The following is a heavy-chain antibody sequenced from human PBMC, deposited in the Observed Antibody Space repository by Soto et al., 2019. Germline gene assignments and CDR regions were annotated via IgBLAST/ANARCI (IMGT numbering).Heavy chain of an antibody. Sequence: EVQLLESGGGLVQPGGSLRLSCAASGFTFSSYAMSWARQAPGKGLEWVSAISGSGGSTYYADSVKGRFTISRDNSKNTLYLQMNSLRAEDTAVYYCAKDSGGSSWYGTFDYWGQGTLVTVSS. D-gene: IGHD6-13*01. CDR3: AKDSGGSSWYGTFDY. CDR2: ISGSGGST. V-gene: IGHV3-23*01. J-gene: IGHJ4*02. CDR1: GFTFSSYA.